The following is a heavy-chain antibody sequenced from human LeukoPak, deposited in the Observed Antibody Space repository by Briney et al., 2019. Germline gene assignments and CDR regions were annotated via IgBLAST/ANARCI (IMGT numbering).Heavy chain of an antibody. CDR1: GFTFSSYA. CDR3: AEVSSSSWPIDY. J-gene: IGHJ4*02. Sequence: TGGSLRLSCAASGFTFSSYAMHWVRQAPGKGLEWVAVISYDGSNKYYADSVKGRFTISRDNSKNTLYLQMNSLRAEDTAVYYCAEVSSSSWPIDYWGQGTLVTVSS. V-gene: IGHV3-30-3*01. CDR2: ISYDGSNK. D-gene: IGHD6-13*01.